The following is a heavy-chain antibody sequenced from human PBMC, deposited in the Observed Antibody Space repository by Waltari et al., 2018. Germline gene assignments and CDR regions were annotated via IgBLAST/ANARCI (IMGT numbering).Heavy chain of an antibody. CDR2: ISSSGSTI. CDR1: GFTFSSYE. Sequence: EVQLVESGGGLVQPGGSLRLSCAASGFTFSSYEMNWVRQAPGKGLEWVSYISSSGSTIYYADSVKGRFTISRDNAKNSLYLQMNSLRAEDTAVYYCARVARYYYDSSGYPDYWGQGTLVTVSS. CDR3: ARVARYYYDSSGYPDY. D-gene: IGHD3-22*01. V-gene: IGHV3-48*03. J-gene: IGHJ4*02.